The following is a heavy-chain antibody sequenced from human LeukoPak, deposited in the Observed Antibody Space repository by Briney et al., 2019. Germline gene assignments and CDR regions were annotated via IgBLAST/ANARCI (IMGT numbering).Heavy chain of an antibody. Sequence: GGSLRLSCAISGFTVRTNYMSWVRQAPGKGLEWVSVIYSTGDTHYADSVRGRFTLFRDNSKNTLHLQMNSLRAEDTAVYYCARDGAVLRYFDWLPPVGNFDYWGQGTLVTVSS. CDR1: GFTVRTNY. D-gene: IGHD3-9*01. CDR3: ARDGAVLRYFDWLPPVGNFDY. J-gene: IGHJ4*02. CDR2: IYSTGDT. V-gene: IGHV3-53*01.